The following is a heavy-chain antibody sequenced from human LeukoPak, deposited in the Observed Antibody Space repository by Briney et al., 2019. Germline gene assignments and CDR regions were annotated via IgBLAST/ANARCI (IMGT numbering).Heavy chain of an antibody. D-gene: IGHD2-2*02. V-gene: IGHV4-34*01. CDR3: ARLDVPAAIRELNWFDP. CDR2: INHSGST. CDR1: GGSFSGYY. J-gene: IGHJ5*02. Sequence: SSETLSLTCAVYGGSFSGYYWSWIRQPPGKGLEWIGEINHSGSTNYNPSLKSRVTISVDTSKNQFSLKLSSVTAADTAVYYCARLDVPAAIRELNWFDPWGQGTLVTVSS.